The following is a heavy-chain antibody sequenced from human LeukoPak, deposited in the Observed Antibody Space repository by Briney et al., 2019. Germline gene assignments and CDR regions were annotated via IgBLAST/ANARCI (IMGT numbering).Heavy chain of an antibody. CDR2: IYYSGST. J-gene: IGHJ6*02. CDR3: ARTPVVAASPHLYYYYGMDV. D-gene: IGHD2-15*01. Sequence: PSQTLSLTCTVSGGSISSGDYYWSWIRQPPGKGLEWIGYIYYSGSTSYNPSLKSRFTISVDTSKNQFSLNLSSVTAADTAVYYCARTPVVAASPHLYYYYGMDVWGQGTTVTVSS. V-gene: IGHV4-30-4*01. CDR1: GGSISSGDYY.